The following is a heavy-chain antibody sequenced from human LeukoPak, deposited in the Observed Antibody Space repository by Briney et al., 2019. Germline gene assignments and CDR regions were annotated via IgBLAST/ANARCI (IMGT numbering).Heavy chain of an antibody. Sequence: GASVKVSCKTSGYTFTSFDIHWVRQATGQGLEWMGWMKPNDGNRGFAQKFQGRLTMTGDTSLVTAYMELTSLTSDDTAVYYCARGDSVAGTSNYFDSWGQGTLVTVSS. CDR3: ARGDSVAGTSNYFDS. CDR1: GYTFTSFD. D-gene: IGHD6-19*01. V-gene: IGHV1-8*01. J-gene: IGHJ5*01. CDR2: MKPNDGNR.